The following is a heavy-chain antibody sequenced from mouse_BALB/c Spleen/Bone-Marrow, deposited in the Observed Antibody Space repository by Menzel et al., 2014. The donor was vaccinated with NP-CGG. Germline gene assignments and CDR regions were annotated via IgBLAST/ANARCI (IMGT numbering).Heavy chain of an antibody. Sequence: DVQLQESGPDLVKPSQSVSLTCTVTAYSITSDYGWHWIRQFPGNRLEWMAYIHYSGNTDYNPSLKSRISITRDTSKNQFFLQLNSVTTEDTATYYCARETAIVADFDYWGQGTTLTASS. CDR3: ARETAIVADFDY. CDR2: IHYSGNT. D-gene: IGHD1-1*01. V-gene: IGHV3-1*02. J-gene: IGHJ2*01. CDR1: AYSITSDYG.